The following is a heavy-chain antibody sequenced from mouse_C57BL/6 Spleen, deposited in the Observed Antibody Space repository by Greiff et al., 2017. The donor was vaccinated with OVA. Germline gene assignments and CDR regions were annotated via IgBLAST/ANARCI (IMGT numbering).Heavy chain of an antibody. V-gene: IGHV1-59*01. D-gene: IGHD3-2*02. CDR3: AREGDSSGYVNFDY. Sequence: QVQLQQPGAELVRPGTSVKLSCKASGYTFTSYWMHWVKQRPGQGLEWIGVIDPSDSYTNYNQKFKGKATLTVDTSSSTAYMQLSSLTSEDSAVYYGAREGDSSGYVNFDYWGQGTTLTVSS. CDR1: GYTFTSYW. J-gene: IGHJ2*01. CDR2: IDPSDSYT.